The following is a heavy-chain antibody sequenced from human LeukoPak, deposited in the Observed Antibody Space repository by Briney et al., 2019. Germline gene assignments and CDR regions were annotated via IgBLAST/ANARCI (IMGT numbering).Heavy chain of an antibody. V-gene: IGHV3-74*01. CDR2: INPDGTTT. CDR1: GFTFSTYW. J-gene: IGHJ4*02. D-gene: IGHD4-23*01. CDR3: ARDYGGSSPFDY. Sequence: GGSLRLSCAASGFTFSTYWMHWVRQAPGKGLVWVSRINPDGTTTTYTDSVKGRFTISRDNAKSTLYLQMNSLRAEDTAVYYCARDYGGSSPFDYWGQGTLATVSS.